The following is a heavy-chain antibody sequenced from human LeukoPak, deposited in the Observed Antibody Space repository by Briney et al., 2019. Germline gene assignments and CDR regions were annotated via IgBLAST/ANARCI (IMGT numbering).Heavy chain of an antibody. J-gene: IGHJ6*02. D-gene: IGHD1-26*01. CDR1: GGSISSYY. V-gene: IGHV4-59*01. CDR2: IYDSGNT. CDR3: ARESSGSYGGYYYGMDV. Sequence: SETLSLTCTVSGGSISSYYWSWIRQPPGKGLEWIGYIYDSGNTNYNPSLKSRVTISVDTSKNQFSLKLNSVTAADTAVYYCARESSGSYGGYYYGMDVWSQGTTVTVSS.